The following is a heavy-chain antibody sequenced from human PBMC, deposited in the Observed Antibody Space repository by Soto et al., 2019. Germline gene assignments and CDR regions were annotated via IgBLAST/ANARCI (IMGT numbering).Heavy chain of an antibody. CDR1: GGTFSTYP. CDR3: ARCATNGSRWYFWCDH. Sequence: QVQLVQSGAEVRMPGSSVKVSCKASGGTFSTYPINWVRQAPGQGLEWMGGSIPLFGTTNYAQKFTGRVNSTADESTSTAYMELSSLRDEDAAVYYCARCATNGSRWYFWCDHWGQGTLGTVSS. CDR2: SIPLFGTT. V-gene: IGHV1-69*01. D-gene: IGHD6-13*01. J-gene: IGHJ5*02.